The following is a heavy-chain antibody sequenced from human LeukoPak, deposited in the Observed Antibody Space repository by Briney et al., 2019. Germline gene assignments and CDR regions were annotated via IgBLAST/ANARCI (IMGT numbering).Heavy chain of an antibody. CDR2: IKQDGSEK. CDR3: ARSTPYYYDSSGYNDGDHYFDY. CDR1: GFTFSSYW. J-gene: IGHJ4*02. D-gene: IGHD3-22*01. V-gene: IGHV3-7*01. Sequence: PGESLKISCAASGFTFSSYWMSWVRQAPGKGLEWVANIKQDGSEKYYVDSVKGRFTISRDNAKNSLYLQMNSLRAEDTAVYYCARSTPYYYDSSGYNDGDHYFDYWGQGTLVTVSS.